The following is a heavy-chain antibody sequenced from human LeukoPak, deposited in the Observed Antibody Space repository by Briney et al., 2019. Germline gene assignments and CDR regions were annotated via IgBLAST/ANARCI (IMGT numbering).Heavy chain of an antibody. CDR1: GYTFTSYG. Sequence: GASVKVSCKASGYTFTSYGISWVRQAPGQGLEWMGWISAYNGNTNYAQKLQGRVTMTTDTSTSTAYMELRSLRSDDTAVYYCARDLGSEQWLGQGDYWGQGTLVTVSS. D-gene: IGHD6-19*01. V-gene: IGHV1-18*01. J-gene: IGHJ4*02. CDR2: ISAYNGNT. CDR3: ARDLGSEQWLGQGDY.